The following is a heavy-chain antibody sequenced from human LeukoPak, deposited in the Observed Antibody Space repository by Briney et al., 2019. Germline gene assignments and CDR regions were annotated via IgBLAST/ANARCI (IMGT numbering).Heavy chain of an antibody. V-gene: IGHV3-33*01. Sequence: GGSLRLSCAASGFTFSNYGMRWVRQTPGKGLEWVAVIRRDETNENYADSVKGRFTISRDSFKNTLYLQMNSLRAKDLAVSCCASAPMGLQWNYQYYMVVWGKGAMVTVCS. CDR2: IRRDETNE. CDR1: GFTFSNYG. D-gene: IGHD5-24*01. CDR3: ASAPMGLQWNYQYYMVV. J-gene: IGHJ6*03.